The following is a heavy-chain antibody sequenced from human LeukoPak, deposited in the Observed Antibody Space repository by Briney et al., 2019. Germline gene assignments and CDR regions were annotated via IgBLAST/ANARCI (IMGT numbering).Heavy chain of an antibody. CDR3: ARPMVYSYGYGSPYQ. CDR2: INPGDSDT. Sequence: GESLKISCKGSGYSFTSYWIGWVRQMPGKGLEWMGIINPGDSDTRYSPSFQGQVTISADKSISTAYLQWSSLKASDTAMYYCARPMVYSYGYGSPYQWGQGTLVTVSS. CDR1: GYSFTSYW. V-gene: IGHV5-51*01. D-gene: IGHD5-18*01. J-gene: IGHJ4*02.